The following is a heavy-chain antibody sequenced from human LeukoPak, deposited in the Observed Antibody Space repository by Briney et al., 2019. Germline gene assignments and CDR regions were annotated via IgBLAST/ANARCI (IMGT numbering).Heavy chain of an antibody. CDR1: GYTFTSYG. J-gene: IGHJ4*02. Sequence: ASVKVSCKASGYTFTSYGISWVRQDPGQGLEWMGWISAYNGNTNYAQKLQGRVTMTTDTSTSTAYMELRSLRSDDTAVYYCARSDIAVAGKGYFDYWGQGTLVTVSS. D-gene: IGHD6-19*01. CDR2: ISAYNGNT. V-gene: IGHV1-18*01. CDR3: ARSDIAVAGKGYFDY.